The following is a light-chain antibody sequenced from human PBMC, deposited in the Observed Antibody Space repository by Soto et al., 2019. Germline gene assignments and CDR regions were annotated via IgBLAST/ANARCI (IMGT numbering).Light chain of an antibody. V-gene: IGKV1-5*01. Sequence: DIQMTQSPSTLSASVGDRVTITCRASQSISTWLAWYRQKPGKAPKLLIYDASSLESGVPSSFSGSGSGTEFTLTISSLQPEDFASYYCQQYNSYSTFGQGTKVDIK. J-gene: IGKJ1*01. CDR3: QQYNSYST. CDR2: DAS. CDR1: QSISTW.